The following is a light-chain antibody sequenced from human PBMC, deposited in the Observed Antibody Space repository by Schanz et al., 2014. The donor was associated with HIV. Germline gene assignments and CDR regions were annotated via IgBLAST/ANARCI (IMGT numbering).Light chain of an antibody. V-gene: IGLV2-8*01. J-gene: IGLJ2*01. CDR3: QSYDNRLSVVV. Sequence: QSALTQPPSASGSPGQSVNISCTGTSSDVGGYYYVSWYQQHPGKAPKLMIYEVSKRPSGVPDRFSGSKSGTSASLAITGLQAEDEADYYCQSYDNRLSVVVFGGGTKLTVL. CDR2: EVS. CDR1: SSDVGGYYY.